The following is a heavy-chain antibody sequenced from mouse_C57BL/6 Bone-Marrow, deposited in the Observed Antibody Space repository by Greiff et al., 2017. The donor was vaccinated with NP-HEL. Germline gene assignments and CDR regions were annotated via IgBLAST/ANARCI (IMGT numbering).Heavy chain of an antibody. CDR3: TIYYDYVFDN. Sequence: VQLQQSGAELVRPGASVKLSCTASGFNIKDDYMHWVKQRPEQGLEWIGWIDPENGDTEYASKFYGKATLTADTSSNTAYLQISRLTSVDTAVYYYTIYYDYVFDNWGQGTTLTVSS. D-gene: IGHD2-4*01. J-gene: IGHJ2*01. V-gene: IGHV14-4*01. CDR1: GFNIKDDY. CDR2: IDPENGDT.